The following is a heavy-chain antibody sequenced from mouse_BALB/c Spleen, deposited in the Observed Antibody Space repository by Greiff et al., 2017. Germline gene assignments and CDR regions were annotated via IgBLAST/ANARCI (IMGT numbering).Heavy chain of an antibody. CDR1: GFNIKDPY. V-gene: IGHV14-3*02. CDR2: IDPANGNT. CDR3: ARGSPDY. J-gene: IGHJ2*01. Sequence: EVQLQQSGAELVKPGASVKLSCTASGFNIKDPYMHWVKQRPEQGLEWIGRIDPANGNTKYDPKFQGKATITADTSSNTAYLQLSSLTSEDTAVYYCARGSPDYWGQGTTLTVSS.